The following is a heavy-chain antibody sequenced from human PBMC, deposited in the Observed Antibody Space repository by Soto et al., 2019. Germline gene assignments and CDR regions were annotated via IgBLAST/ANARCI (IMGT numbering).Heavy chain of an antibody. CDR2: ISPDGSNR. V-gene: IGHV3-74*01. Sequence: GGSLRLSCAASGFTFSTYWMNWVRQTPGKGLMWVSRISPDGSNRGYADSVEGRFTVSRDNAKNTLYLQMHSLRAEDTAMYYCASWGYIVRVSPTDFDHWGEGTLVAVSA. J-gene: IGHJ4*02. D-gene: IGHD3-16*01. CDR1: GFTFSTYW. CDR3: ASWGYIVRVSPTDFDH.